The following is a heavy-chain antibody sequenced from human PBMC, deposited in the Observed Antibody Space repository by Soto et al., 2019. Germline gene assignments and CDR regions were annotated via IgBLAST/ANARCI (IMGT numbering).Heavy chain of an antibody. CDR2: ISSSGSTI. V-gene: IGHV3-11*04. CDR3: ASLRFLEWLTLDY. D-gene: IGHD3-3*01. Sequence: GGSLRLSCTASGFTFSNAWMSWVRQAPGKGLEWVSYISSSGSTIYYADSVKGRFTISRDNAKNSMYLQMNSLRAEDTAVYYCASLRFLEWLTLDYWGQGTLVTVSS. CDR1: GFTFSNAW. J-gene: IGHJ4*02.